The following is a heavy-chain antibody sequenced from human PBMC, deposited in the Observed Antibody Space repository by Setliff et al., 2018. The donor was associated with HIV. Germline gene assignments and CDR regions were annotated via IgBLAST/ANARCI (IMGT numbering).Heavy chain of an antibody. Sequence: KPSETLSLTCTVSGGSISSSSYYWGWIRQPPGKGLEWIGSICYSGSTKYNPSLKSRVTISVDKSKNQFSLNLTSVTAADTAVYYCARGGAFWSGYYGFDYWGQGTLVTVSS. J-gene: IGHJ4*02. D-gene: IGHD3-3*01. CDR2: ICYSGST. CDR3: ARGGAFWSGYYGFDY. V-gene: IGHV4-39*07. CDR1: GGSISSSSYY.